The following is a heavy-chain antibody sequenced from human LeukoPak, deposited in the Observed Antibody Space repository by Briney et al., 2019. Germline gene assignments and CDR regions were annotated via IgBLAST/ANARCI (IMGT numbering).Heavy chain of an antibody. CDR2: ISGSGGST. Sequence: GGSLRLSCAASGFTFSSYAMSWVRQAPGKGLEWVSAISGSGGSTYYADSVKGRFTISRDNSKNTLYLQMNSLRAEDTAVYYCAKDVVEAAADANWFDPWGQGTLVTVSS. J-gene: IGHJ5*02. CDR3: AKDVVEAAADANWFDP. D-gene: IGHD6-13*01. CDR1: GFTFSSYA. V-gene: IGHV3-23*01.